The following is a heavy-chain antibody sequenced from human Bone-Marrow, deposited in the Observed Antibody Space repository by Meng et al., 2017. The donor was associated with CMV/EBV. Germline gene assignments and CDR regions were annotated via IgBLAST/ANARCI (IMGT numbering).Heavy chain of an antibody. V-gene: IGHV4-4*02. Sequence: SETLSLTCAVSGGSISSSNWWSWVRQPPGKGLEWIGEIYHSGSTNYNPSLKSRVTISVDKSKNQFSLKLSSVTAADTAVYYCARGSPLEWLLPYYYYYYGMDVWGQGTTVTVSS. CDR2: IYHSGST. CDR1: GGSISSSNW. CDR3: ARGSPLEWLLPYYYYYYGMDV. D-gene: IGHD3-3*01. J-gene: IGHJ6*02.